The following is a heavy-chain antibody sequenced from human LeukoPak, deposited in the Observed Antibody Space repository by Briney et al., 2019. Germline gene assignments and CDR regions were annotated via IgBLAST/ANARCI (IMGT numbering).Heavy chain of an antibody. Sequence: GGSLRLSCAVSGFPFSDAWMNWVRQVPGRGLEWVGLIKSKTNGGTTDYTTPVKGRFTISRDDSKNTLYLQMNSLKIEDTAVYYRVRELSGSFDYWGQGTLVTVSS. CDR1: GFPFSDAW. D-gene: IGHD3-10*01. J-gene: IGHJ4*02. CDR3: VRELSGSFDY. CDR2: IKSKTNGGTT. V-gene: IGHV3-15*07.